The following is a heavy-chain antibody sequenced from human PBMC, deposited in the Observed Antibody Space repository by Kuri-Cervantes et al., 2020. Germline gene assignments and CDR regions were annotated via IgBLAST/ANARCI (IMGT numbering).Heavy chain of an antibody. V-gene: IGHV3-66*01. CDR1: GFTVSSNY. CDR2: IYSGGST. J-gene: IGHJ4*02. D-gene: IGHD6-13*01. CDR3: ARDHSSSWYNYFDY. Sequence: GESLKISCAASGFTVSSNYMSWVRQAPGKGLEWVSVIYSGGSTYYADSVKGRFTISRDNSKNTLYLQMNSLRAEDTAVYYCARDHSSSWYNYFDYWGQGTLVTVSS.